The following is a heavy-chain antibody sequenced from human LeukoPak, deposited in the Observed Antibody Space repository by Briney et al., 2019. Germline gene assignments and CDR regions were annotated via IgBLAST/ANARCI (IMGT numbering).Heavy chain of an antibody. V-gene: IGHV4-31*03. CDR2: IYYSGST. CDR1: GGSISSGGYY. CDR3: AGASSYDSSGYYPTSIDY. D-gene: IGHD3-22*01. J-gene: IGHJ4*02. Sequence: SETLSLTCTVSGGSISSGGYYWSWIRQHPGKGLEWIGYIYYSGSTYYNPSLKSRVTISVDTSKNQFSLKLSSVTAADTGVYYCAGASSYDSSGYYPTSIDYWGQGTPVTVSS.